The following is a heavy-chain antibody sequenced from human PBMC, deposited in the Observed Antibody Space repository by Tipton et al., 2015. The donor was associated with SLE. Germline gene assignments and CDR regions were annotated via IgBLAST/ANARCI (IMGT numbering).Heavy chain of an antibody. CDR3: ARDGDYTSSWSHFGGSFDI. V-gene: IGHV4-61*09. D-gene: IGHD6-13*01. CDR1: GASLRHGSYY. CDR2: VYTSGNF. Sequence: TLSLTCTVLGASLRHGSYYWTWIRRPAGKGLGYLGHVYTSGNFNYNPSLKSRVSISVDTSKNQFSLKLTSVTAADTAIYYCARDGDYTSSWSHFGGSFDIWGQGTMVTVSS. J-gene: IGHJ3*02.